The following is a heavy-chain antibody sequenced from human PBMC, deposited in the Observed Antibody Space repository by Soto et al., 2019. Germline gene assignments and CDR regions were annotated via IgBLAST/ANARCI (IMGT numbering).Heavy chain of an antibody. V-gene: IGHV1-69*12. CDR3: ARDIVFGGTYGMDV. J-gene: IGHJ6*02. D-gene: IGHD3-16*01. CDR2: IIAIFGTA. Sequence: QVQLVQSGAEVKKPGSSVKVSCKASGGTFSRYAISWVRQAPGQGLEWMGGIIAIFGTANYAQRFQGRVTITADESTSTAYMELSSLTSEDTAVYYCARDIVFGGTYGMDVWGQGTTVTVSS. CDR1: GGTFSRYA.